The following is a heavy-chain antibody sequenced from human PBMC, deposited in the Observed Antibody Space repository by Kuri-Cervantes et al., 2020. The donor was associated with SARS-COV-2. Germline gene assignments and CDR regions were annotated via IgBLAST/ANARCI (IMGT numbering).Heavy chain of an antibody. CDR1: GFTFSSYA. Sequence: GESLKIPCPASGFTFSSYAMHWVRQAPGKGLEWVAVISYDGSNKYYADSVKGRFTISRDNSKNTLYLQMNSLRAEDTAVYYCARPFSGSYSGLFDYWGQGTLVTVSS. V-gene: IGHV3-30-3*01. D-gene: IGHD1-26*01. CDR2: ISYDGSNK. CDR3: ARPFSGSYSGLFDY. J-gene: IGHJ4*02.